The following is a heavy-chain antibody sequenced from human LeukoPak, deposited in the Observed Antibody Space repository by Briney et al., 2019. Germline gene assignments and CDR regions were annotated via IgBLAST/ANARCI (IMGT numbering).Heavy chain of an antibody. D-gene: IGHD3-9*01. Sequence: GASVKVSCKASGYTSTGYYMHWVRQAPGQGLEWMGWINTNSGGTNYAQKFQGRGDMTRDTFISTAYMELSRLRSDDTAVYYCARSSRYDIWTGYPYWGQGTLVTVSP. CDR1: GYTSTGYY. CDR3: ARSSRYDIWTGYPY. V-gene: IGHV1-2*02. J-gene: IGHJ4*02. CDR2: INTNSGGT.